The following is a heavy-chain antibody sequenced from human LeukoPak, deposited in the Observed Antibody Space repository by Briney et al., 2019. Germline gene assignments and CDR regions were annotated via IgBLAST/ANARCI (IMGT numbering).Heavy chain of an antibody. D-gene: IGHD3-3*01. V-gene: IGHV3-23*01. Sequence: GGSLRLSCAASGFTFSSYAMNWVRQAPGKGLEWVSAISGSGGSTYYADSVKGRFTISRDNPKNTMYLQMNSLRAEDTAVYYCAKVYGITIFGVLNHWGQGTLVTVSS. J-gene: IGHJ5*02. CDR3: AKVYGITIFGVLNH. CDR1: GFTFSSYA. CDR2: ISGSGGST.